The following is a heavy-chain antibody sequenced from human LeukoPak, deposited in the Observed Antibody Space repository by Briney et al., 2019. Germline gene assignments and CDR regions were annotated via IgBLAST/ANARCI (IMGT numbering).Heavy chain of an antibody. CDR1: GYTFTSYG. V-gene: IGHV1-18*01. CDR3: ARDRALWFGKKPFDP. Sequence: ASVKVSCKASGYTFTSYGISWVRQAPGQGLEWMGWISAYNGNTNYAQKLQGRVTMTTDTSTSTAYMELRSLRSDDTAVYYCARDRALWFGKKPFDPWGQGTLVTVSS. CDR2: ISAYNGNT. J-gene: IGHJ5*02. D-gene: IGHD3-10*01.